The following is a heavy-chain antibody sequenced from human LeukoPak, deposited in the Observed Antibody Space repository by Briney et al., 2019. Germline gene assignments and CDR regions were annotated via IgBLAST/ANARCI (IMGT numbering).Heavy chain of an antibody. CDR3: ARAHYYDSSGYGDP. D-gene: IGHD3-22*01. CDR2: ISAYNGNT. CDR1: GYTFTSYG. Sequence: ASVKVSCKASGYTFTSYGISWVRQAPGQGLEWVGWISAYNGNTNYAQKLQGRVTMTTDTSTSTAYMELRSLRSDDTAVYYCARAHYYDSSGYGDPWGQGTLVTVSS. J-gene: IGHJ5*02. V-gene: IGHV1-18*01.